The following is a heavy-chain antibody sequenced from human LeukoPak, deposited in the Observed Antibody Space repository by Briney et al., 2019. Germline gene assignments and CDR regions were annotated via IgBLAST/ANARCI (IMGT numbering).Heavy chain of an antibody. CDR3: AGRYLPKTVTTFDH. D-gene: IGHD4-17*01. CDR2: IYSSGST. V-gene: IGHV4-61*02. J-gene: IGHJ4*02. Sequence: PSETLSLTCTVSGASISDGDYYWSWIRQPAGRGLEWIGRIYSSGSTNYNPSLESRVTMSVDTSKNQFSLTLSSVTAADTAVYFCAGRYLPKTVTTFDHWGQGTLVTVSS. CDR1: GASISDGDYY.